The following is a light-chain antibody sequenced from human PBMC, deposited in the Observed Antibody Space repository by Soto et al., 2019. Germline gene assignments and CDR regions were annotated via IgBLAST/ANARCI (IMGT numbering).Light chain of an antibody. CDR3: RVYGKRT. V-gene: IGKV3-20*01. Sequence: EIVLTQSPGTLSLSPGERATLSCRASQSLGASYLAWYQQKPRQAPRLLIYRTSNRASGIPARFSGSGSGTDFTLTIRRLEAEDCAVQYCRVYGKRTFGQGTRMEIK. J-gene: IGKJ5*01. CDR2: RTS. CDR1: QSLGASY.